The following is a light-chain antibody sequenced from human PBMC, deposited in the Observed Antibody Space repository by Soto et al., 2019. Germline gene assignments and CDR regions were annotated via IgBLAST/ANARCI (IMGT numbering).Light chain of an antibody. CDR3: CSYAGSSFYV. CDR2: ESS. V-gene: IGLV2-23*01. J-gene: IGLJ1*01. CDR1: SSDVGSYNL. Sequence: QSALTQPASVSGSPGQSITISCTGTSSDVGSYNLVSWYHQHPGKAPKLMIYESSKRPSGVSNRFSGSKSGNTASLTISGLQAEDEADYYCCSYAGSSFYVFGSGTKVTVL.